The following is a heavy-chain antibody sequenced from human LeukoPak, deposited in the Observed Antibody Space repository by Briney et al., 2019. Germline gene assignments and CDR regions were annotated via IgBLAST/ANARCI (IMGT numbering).Heavy chain of an antibody. J-gene: IGHJ4*02. V-gene: IGHV1-46*01. Sequence: ASVNVSCKASGFTFSNYYIHWVRQSPGQGLEWMGELNPSGGGTRYAQKFQGRVTMTRDMSANTVDMELSSLRSEDTATYYCASSIVARLDCWGQGTRVTVTS. CDR2: LNPSGGGT. CDR1: GFTFSNYY. CDR3: ASSIVARLDC. D-gene: IGHD6-6*01.